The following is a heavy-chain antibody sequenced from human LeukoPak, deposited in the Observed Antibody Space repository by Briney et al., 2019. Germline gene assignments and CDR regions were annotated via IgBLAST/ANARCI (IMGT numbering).Heavy chain of an antibody. V-gene: IGHV3-74*01. CDR2: INSDGSST. CDR3: TRGYVGIDY. CDR1: GFSFSSYW. Sequence: GGPLRLSCAASGFSFSSYWMHWVRQAPGKGLVWVSRINSDGSSTIYADSVKGRFTISRDNAKNTLYLQMNSLRAEDTALYYCTRGYVGIDYWGQGTLVTVSS. D-gene: IGHD5-12*01. J-gene: IGHJ4*02.